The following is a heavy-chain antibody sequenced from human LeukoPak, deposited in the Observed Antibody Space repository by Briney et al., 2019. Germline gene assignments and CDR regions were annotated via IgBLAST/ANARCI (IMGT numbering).Heavy chain of an antibody. Sequence: GGSLRLSCAASGFTFSSYAMHWVRQAPGKGLEWVAVISYDGSNKYYADSVKGRFTISRDNSKNTLYLQMNSLRAEDTAVYYCARDSSSWTRAIDYWGQGTLVTVSS. J-gene: IGHJ4*02. CDR1: GFTFSSYA. V-gene: IGHV3-30-3*01. D-gene: IGHD6-13*01. CDR3: ARDSSSWTRAIDY. CDR2: ISYDGSNK.